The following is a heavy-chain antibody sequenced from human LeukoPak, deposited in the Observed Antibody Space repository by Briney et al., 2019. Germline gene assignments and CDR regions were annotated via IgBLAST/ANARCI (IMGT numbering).Heavy chain of an antibody. Sequence: SETLSLTCAVYGGSFSGYYWTWIRQPPGKGLEWIGEINHSGTTNYNPSLKSRVTVSADTSKNQFSLKLSSVTAADTAVYYCARMGFGELFGYYYYMDVWGKGTTVTVSS. J-gene: IGHJ6*03. CDR2: INHSGTT. D-gene: IGHD3-10*01. CDR3: ARMGFGELFGYYYYMDV. V-gene: IGHV4-34*01. CDR1: GGSFSGYY.